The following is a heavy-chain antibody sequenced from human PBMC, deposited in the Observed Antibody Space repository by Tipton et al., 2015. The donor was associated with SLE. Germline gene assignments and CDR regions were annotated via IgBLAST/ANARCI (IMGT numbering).Heavy chain of an antibody. V-gene: IGHV5-51*03. J-gene: IGHJ4*02. CDR1: GYSFNNHW. D-gene: IGHD6-6*01. CDR2: IYPGDSDT. CDR3: ARVGVSSPYFDS. Sequence: QSGPEVKKPGESLKISCKGSGYSFNNHWIGWVRQMPGKGLEWMGNIYPGDSDTRYSPSFQGQVTISADKSINTAYLQWSSLKASDTAIYYCARVGVSSPYFDSWGQGTLVTVSS.